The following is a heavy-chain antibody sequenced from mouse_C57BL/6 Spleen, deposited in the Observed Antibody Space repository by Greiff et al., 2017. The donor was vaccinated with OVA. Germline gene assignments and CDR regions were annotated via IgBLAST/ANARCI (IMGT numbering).Heavy chain of an antibody. J-gene: IGHJ2*01. CDR2: FYPGSGSI. Sequence: VKLVESGAELVKPGASVKLSCKASGYTFTEYTIHWVKQRSGQGLEWIGWFYPGSGSIKYNEKFKDKATLTADESSSTVYMELSRLTSEDSAVYFCARHEGSYYYGSSYCYFDYWGQGTTLTVSS. CDR1: GYTFTEYT. CDR3: ARHEGSYYYGSSYCYFDY. V-gene: IGHV1-62-2*01. D-gene: IGHD1-1*01.